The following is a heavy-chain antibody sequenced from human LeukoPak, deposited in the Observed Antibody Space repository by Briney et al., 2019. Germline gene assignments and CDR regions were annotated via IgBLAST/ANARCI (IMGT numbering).Heavy chain of an antibody. D-gene: IGHD7-27*01. CDR2: IYYSGST. V-gene: IGHV4-59*01. CDR3: ARAPPNWGSWGYFGY. Sequence: PSETLSLTCTVSGGSITSYYWSWIRQPPGKGLEWIGYIYYSGSTNYNPSLKNRVTISVDTSKNQFSLKLSSVTAADTAVYYCARAPPNWGSWGYFGYWGQGTLVTVSS. J-gene: IGHJ4*02. CDR1: GGSITSYY.